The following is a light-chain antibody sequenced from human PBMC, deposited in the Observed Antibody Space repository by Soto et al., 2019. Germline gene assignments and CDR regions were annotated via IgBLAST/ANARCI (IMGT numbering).Light chain of an antibody. V-gene: IGKV1-5*03. CDR2: KES. CDR1: QSISNW. Sequence: DIQMTQSPATLSASVGDRVTLTCRASQSISNWLAWYQQKPGEAPKLLIYKESTLDIGVPARFSGSGSGTDFTLTISSLEPDDFAVYYCQQYVGFSWTFGHGTKVDIK. J-gene: IGKJ3*01. CDR3: QQYVGFSWT.